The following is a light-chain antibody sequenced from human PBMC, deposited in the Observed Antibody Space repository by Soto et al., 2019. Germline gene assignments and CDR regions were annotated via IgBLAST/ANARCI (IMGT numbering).Light chain of an antibody. CDR3: QQCNNGPPLT. Sequence: EIVMPQSPATLSVSPGERATLSCMASQSVSSNLAWYQQKPGQAPRLLIDGASTRATGIPARFSGSGSGTEFTLTISGLQSEDFAIYYWQQCNNGPPLTFGGGTKVDI. CDR1: QSVSSN. CDR2: GAS. V-gene: IGKV3-15*01. J-gene: IGKJ4*01.